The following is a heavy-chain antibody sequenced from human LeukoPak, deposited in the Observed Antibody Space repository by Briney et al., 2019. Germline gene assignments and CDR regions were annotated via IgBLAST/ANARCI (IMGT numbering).Heavy chain of an antibody. CDR3: ARRGAAYSGYDLSYYYYGMDV. D-gene: IGHD5-12*01. Sequence: PSQTLSLTCAVSGGSICSGGYLWRWLRQPPERSLEWSGYIYHSGSTYHHPSLKSRVTISVDRSKNQFSLKLSSVTAADTAVYYCARRGAAYSGYDLSYYYYGMDVWGQGTTVNGSS. CDR1: GGSICSGGYL. V-gene: IGHV4-30-2*01. CDR2: IYHSGST. J-gene: IGHJ6*02.